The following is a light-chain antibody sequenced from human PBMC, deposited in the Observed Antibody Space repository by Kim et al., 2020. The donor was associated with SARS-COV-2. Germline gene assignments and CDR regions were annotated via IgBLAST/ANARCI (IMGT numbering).Light chain of an antibody. CDR3: QSWDSGTDVV. J-gene: IGLJ2*01. CDR1: NWRDKY. CDR2: EDT. V-gene: IGLV3-1*01. Sequence: VSPGQTASITCAGDNWRDKYTSWYQQKRGQSPVLVISEDTKRPSGTPERFAGSISGNTATLTISGTQAKDEADYYCQSWDSGTDVVFGGGTKLTVL.